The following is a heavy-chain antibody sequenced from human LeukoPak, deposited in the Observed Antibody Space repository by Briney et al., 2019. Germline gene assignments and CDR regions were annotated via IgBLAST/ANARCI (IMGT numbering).Heavy chain of an antibody. CDR1: GDSISNYY. CDR2: IYTSGST. CDR3: AKGGSGYDSDAFDI. D-gene: IGHD5-12*01. V-gene: IGHV4-4*07. Sequence: SETLSLTCTVSGDSISNYYWSWIRQPAGKGLEWIGRIYTSGSTNYNPSLKSRVTMSVDTSKNQFSLKLSSVTAADTAVYYCAKGGSGYDSDAFDIWGQGTMVTVSS. J-gene: IGHJ3*02.